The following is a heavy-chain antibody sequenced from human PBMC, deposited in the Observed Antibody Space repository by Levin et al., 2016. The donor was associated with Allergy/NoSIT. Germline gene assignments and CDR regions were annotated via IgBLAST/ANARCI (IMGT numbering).Heavy chain of an antibody. D-gene: IGHD3-16*01. V-gene: IGHV4-59*01. CDR2: IFHSGSN. CDR3: AREIQGGNWFDP. CDR1: GGSISNYY. J-gene: IGHJ5*02. Sequence: SETLSLTCTVSGGSISNYYWSWIRQAPGKGLEWIGYIFHSGSNNYNPSLMSRAAISVDTSKNQISLKLSSVTAADTAMYYCAREIQGGNWFDPWGQGTLVTVSS.